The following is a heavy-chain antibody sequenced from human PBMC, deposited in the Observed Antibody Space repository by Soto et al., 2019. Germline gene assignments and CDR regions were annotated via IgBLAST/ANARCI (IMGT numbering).Heavy chain of an antibody. D-gene: IGHD3-22*01. CDR2: INPNSGGT. CDR3: ARDVYYDSSGYYTNNWFDP. CDR1: GYTFTGYY. J-gene: IGHJ5*02. Sequence: VKVSCKASGYTFTGYYMHLVREAPGRGLEWMGWINPNSGGTNYAQKFQGRVTMTRDTSISTAYMELSRLRSDDTAVYYCARDVYYDSSGYYTNNWFDPWGQGTLVTVSS. V-gene: IGHV1-2*02.